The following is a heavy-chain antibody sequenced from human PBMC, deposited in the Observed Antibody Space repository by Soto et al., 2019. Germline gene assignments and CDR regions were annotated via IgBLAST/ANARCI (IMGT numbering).Heavy chain of an antibody. Sequence: SETLSLTCTVSGGSISSYYWSWIRQPPGKGLEWIGYIYYSGSTNYNPSLKSRVTISVDTSKNQFSLKLSSVTAADTAVYYCARAQLVPEFDYWGQGTLVTVSS. V-gene: IGHV4-59*08. CDR3: ARAQLVPEFDY. CDR1: GGSISSYY. CDR2: IYYSGST. J-gene: IGHJ4*02. D-gene: IGHD6-13*01.